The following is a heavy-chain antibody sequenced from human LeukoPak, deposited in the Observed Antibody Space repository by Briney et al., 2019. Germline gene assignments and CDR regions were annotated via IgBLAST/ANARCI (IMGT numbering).Heavy chain of an antibody. CDR2: INPSSGST. J-gene: IGHJ4*02. D-gene: IGHD4-17*01. V-gene: IGHV1-46*01. CDR1: GYTFTSYY. Sequence: ASVKVSCKASGYTFTSYYMHWVRQAPGQGLEWMGIINPSSGSTTYAQKFQGRVTMTRDMSTSTVYMELSSLRSEDTAVFYCARAVGTSTVTPADCWGQGTLVTVSS. CDR3: ARAVGTSTVTPADC.